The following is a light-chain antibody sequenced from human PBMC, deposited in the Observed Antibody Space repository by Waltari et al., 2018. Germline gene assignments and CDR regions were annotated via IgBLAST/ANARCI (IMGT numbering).Light chain of an antibody. CDR3: QQRSNWPL. J-gene: IGKJ4*01. V-gene: IGKV3-11*01. Sequence: EIVLTQSPAPLSLSPGERATLSCRASQSVSSSLAWYQQQPGQAPRLLIYDASNRATGVPARVSGSGSGTDFTLTISSLEPEDLAVYYCQQRSNWPLFGGGTKVEIK. CDR2: DAS. CDR1: QSVSSS.